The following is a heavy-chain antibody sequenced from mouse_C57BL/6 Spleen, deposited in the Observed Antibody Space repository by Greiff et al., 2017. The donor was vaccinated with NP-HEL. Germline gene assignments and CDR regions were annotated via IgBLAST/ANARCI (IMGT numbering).Heavy chain of an antibody. CDR1: GFTFSSYA. CDR3: ARDGTFL. D-gene: IGHD4-1*01. V-gene: IGHV5-4*01. J-gene: IGHJ3*01. CDR2: ISDGGSYT. Sequence: EVKLVESGGGLVKPGGSLKLSCAASGFTFSSYAMSWVRQTPEKRLEWVATISDGGSYTYYPDNVKGRFTISRDNAKNNLYLQMSHLKSEDTAMYYCARDGTFLGGQGTLVTVSA.